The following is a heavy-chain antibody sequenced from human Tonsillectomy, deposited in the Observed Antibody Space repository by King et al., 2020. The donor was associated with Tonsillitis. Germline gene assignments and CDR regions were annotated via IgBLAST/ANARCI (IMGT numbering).Heavy chain of an antibody. Sequence: VQLQESGPGLVKPSQTLSLTCTFSGGSISSGGYYWIWICQPPGKGLEWIGDTYYSGGTYYNPSLKSRVTISVDTSKNQFSLKLSSVTAADTAVYYCAREGYGSGSYPLDYWGQGTLVTVSS. CDR3: AREGYGSGSYPLDY. CDR2: TYYSGGT. J-gene: IGHJ4*02. D-gene: IGHD3-10*01. CDR1: GGSISSGGYY. V-gene: IGHV4-31*03.